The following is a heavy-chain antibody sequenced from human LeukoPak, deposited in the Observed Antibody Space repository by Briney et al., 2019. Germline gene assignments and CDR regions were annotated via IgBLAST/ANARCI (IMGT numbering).Heavy chain of an antibody. J-gene: IGHJ4*02. CDR2: ISSSSSTI. V-gene: IGHV3-48*01. Sequence: SGGSLRLSCAASGFTFSSYSMNWVRQAPGKGLERVSYISSSSSTIYYADSVKGRFTISRDNAKNSLYLQMNSLRAEDTAVYYCASAYYYDSSGPLTGYWGQGTPVTVSS. CDR1: GFTFSSYS. CDR3: ASAYYYDSSGPLTGY. D-gene: IGHD3-22*01.